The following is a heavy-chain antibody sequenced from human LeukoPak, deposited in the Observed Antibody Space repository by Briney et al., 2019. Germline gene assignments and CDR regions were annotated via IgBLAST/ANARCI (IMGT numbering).Heavy chain of an antibody. V-gene: IGHV3-48*03. CDR1: GFTFSSFE. CDR3: ARDRHRYSYDTGGYPPY. CDR2: ISSSGITI. D-gene: IGHD3-22*01. Sequence: PGGSLRLSCAASGFTFSSFEMNWVRRAPGKGLEWISYISSSGITIYYADSVKGRFTISRDNAKNSLYLQMNSLRAEDTAVYYCARDRHRYSYDTGGYPPYWGQGTLVTVSS. J-gene: IGHJ4*02.